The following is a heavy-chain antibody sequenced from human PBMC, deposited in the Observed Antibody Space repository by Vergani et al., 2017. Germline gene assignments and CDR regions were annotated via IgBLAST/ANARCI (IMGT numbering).Heavy chain of an antibody. D-gene: IGHD5-12*01. J-gene: IGHJ4*01. CDR3: TRSEXSGTTCYGHYFDL. V-gene: IGHV3-66*02. Sequence: VELLESGGGLAQPGGSLRVSCSASGFRVTTYYMSWVRQAPGKGLEWVSVIKIDGRTSDAESVRGRFTISRDTSRNAVYLQMNILRVEDTGVYYCTRSEXSGTTCYGHYFDLWGHGILVTVSS. CDR1: GFRVTTYY. CDR2: IKIDGRT.